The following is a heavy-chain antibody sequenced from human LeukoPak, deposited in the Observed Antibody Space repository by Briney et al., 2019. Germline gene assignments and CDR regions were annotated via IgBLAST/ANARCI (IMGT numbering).Heavy chain of an antibody. D-gene: IGHD2-8*01. CDR1: GGSFSGYY. CDR3: ATENGFNDY. CDR2: INHSGST. V-gene: IGHV4-34*01. J-gene: IGHJ4*02. Sequence: PSETLSLTCAVYGGSFSGYYWSWIRQPPGKGLEWIGEINHSGSTNYNPSHKSRVTISLDTSKNQFSLKLSSVTAADTAVYYCATENGFNDYWGQGTLVTVSS.